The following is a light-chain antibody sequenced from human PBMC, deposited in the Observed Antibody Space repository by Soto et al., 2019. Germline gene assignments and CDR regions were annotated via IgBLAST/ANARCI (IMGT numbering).Light chain of an antibody. CDR3: QQSYSTPLS. V-gene: IGKV1-39*01. CDR2: AAS. J-gene: IGKJ4*01. Sequence: DIQMTQSPSSLSASVGDRVTITCRASQSISSYLNWYQQKPGKAPKLLSYAASSLQSGVPSRFSGRGSGTYFNLTISSTQPADFSTYYCQQSYSTPLSFGGGTKGEIK. CDR1: QSISSY.